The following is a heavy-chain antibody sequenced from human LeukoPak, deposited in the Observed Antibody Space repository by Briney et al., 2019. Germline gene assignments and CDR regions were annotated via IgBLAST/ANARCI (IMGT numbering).Heavy chain of an antibody. J-gene: IGHJ3*02. CDR1: GFTFSSYS. V-gene: IGHV3-21*04. CDR3: ASPLGYSSGWYRSDAFDI. Sequence: SGGSLRLSCAAFGFTFSSYSMNWVRQAPGKGLEWVSSISGSSSYIYYRDSVKGRFTISRDNARNSLYLEMHSLRAEDTAVYYCASPLGYSSGWYRSDAFDIWGQGTMVTVSS. CDR2: ISGSSSYI. D-gene: IGHD6-19*01.